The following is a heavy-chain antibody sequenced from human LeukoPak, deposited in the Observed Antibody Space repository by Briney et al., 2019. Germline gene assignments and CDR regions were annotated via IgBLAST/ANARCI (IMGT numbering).Heavy chain of an antibody. J-gene: IGHJ5*02. CDR2: INTNTGNP. V-gene: IGHV7-4-1*02. D-gene: IGHD1-26*01. Sequence: ASVKVSCKASGYIFTNNAMHWVRLAPGQGLEWMGWINTNTGNPTYAQGFTGRFVFSLDTSVSTAYLQISSLKAEDTAVYYCARAGSGSPGKWFDPWGQGTLVTVSS. CDR1: GYIFTNNA. CDR3: ARAGSGSPGKWFDP.